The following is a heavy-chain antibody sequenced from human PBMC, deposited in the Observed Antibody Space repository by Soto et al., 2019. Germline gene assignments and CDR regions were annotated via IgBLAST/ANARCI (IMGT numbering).Heavy chain of an antibody. D-gene: IGHD3-22*01. CDR2: FDPEDGET. CDR1: GYTLTELS. CDR3: ATDRPYYYDSSGYYYRNWFDP. Sequence: CASVKVSCKVSGYTLTELSMHCVLQAPLKWLEWMGGFDPEDGETIYAQKFQGRVTMTEDTSTDTAYMELSSLRSEDTAVYYCATDRPYYYDSSGYYYRNWFDPWGQGTLVTVSS. V-gene: IGHV1-24*01. J-gene: IGHJ5*02.